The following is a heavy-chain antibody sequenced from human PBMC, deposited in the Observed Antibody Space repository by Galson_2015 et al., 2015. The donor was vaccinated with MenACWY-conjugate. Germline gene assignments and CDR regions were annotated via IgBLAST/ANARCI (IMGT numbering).Heavy chain of an antibody. Sequence: FLRLSCAASGFTFSRYAMHWVRQAPGKGLEWLAIIWYDGSQTYYADSVKGRFTISRDNSRNTAYLQMNSLRVEDTALYYCFALDSGIDYWGQGTLVTVSS. V-gene: IGHV3-33*01. J-gene: IGHJ4*02. CDR3: FALDSGIDY. D-gene: IGHD1-26*01. CDR2: IWYDGSQT. CDR1: GFTFSRYA.